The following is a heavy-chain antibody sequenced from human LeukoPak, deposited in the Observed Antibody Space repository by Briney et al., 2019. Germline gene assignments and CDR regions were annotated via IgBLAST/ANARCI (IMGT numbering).Heavy chain of an antibody. Sequence: ASVKVSCKASGYSFTSYGFSWVRQAPGQGLEWMGWISAYNGDTNYAQKLQGRVTMTTDTSTSTAYMELRSLRSEDTAVYYCARGRPGVLRYFDWTRQLGRAFDIWGQGTMVTVSS. J-gene: IGHJ3*02. V-gene: IGHV1-18*01. D-gene: IGHD3-9*01. CDR3: ARGRPGVLRYFDWTRQLGRAFDI. CDR1: GYSFTSYG. CDR2: ISAYNGDT.